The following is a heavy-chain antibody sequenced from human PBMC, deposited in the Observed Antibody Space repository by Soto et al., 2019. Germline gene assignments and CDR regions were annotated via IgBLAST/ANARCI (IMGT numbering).Heavy chain of an antibody. CDR3: ASAIGQLCGDNDGMDV. D-gene: IGHD3-10*02. Sequence: QVQLVQSGAEVKKPGASVKVSCKASGYTFTGYYMHWVRQTPGQGLEWMGWINPNSGGTNYAQKFQGWVTMTRDTSISTAYMELSRLRSDDTAVYYCASAIGQLCGDNDGMDVWGQGTTVTVSS. J-gene: IGHJ6*02. CDR1: GYTFTGYY. CDR2: INPNSGGT. V-gene: IGHV1-2*04.